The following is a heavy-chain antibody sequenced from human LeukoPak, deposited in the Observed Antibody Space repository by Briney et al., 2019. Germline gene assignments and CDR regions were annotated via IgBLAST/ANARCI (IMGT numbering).Heavy chain of an antibody. CDR2: IYYSGST. CDR1: GGSISSSSYY. J-gene: IGHJ5*02. V-gene: IGHV4-39*07. Sequence: SETLSLTCTVSGGSISSSSYYWGWIRQPPGKGLEWIGSIYYSGSTYYNPSLKSRVTISVDTSKNQFSLKLSSVTAADTAVYYCASGVITMVRGVIGSWFDPWGQGTLVTVPS. CDR3: ASGVITMVRGVIGSWFDP. D-gene: IGHD3-10*01.